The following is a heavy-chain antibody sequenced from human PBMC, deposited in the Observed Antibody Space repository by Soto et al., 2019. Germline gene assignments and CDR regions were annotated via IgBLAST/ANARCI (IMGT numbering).Heavy chain of an antibody. Sequence: SATLSLTCTGSCGSISSYYWSWIRQPPGKGLEWIGYIYYSGSTNYNPSLKSRVTISVDTSKNQFSLKLSSVTAADTAVYYCARGDYDFLTGYYPSWFDPWGQGTLVTVSS. D-gene: IGHD3-9*01. CDR1: CGSISSYY. CDR2: IYYSGST. J-gene: IGHJ5*02. CDR3: ARGDYDFLTGYYPSWFDP. V-gene: IGHV4-59*01.